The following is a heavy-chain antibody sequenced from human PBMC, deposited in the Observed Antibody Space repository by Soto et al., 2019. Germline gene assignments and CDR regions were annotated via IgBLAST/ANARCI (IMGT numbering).Heavy chain of an antibody. V-gene: IGHV3-23*01. CDR3: AKDKALGGGSCFDY. CDR2: ISGSGTNT. D-gene: IGHD2-15*01. CDR1: GFTFSKYA. Sequence: PGGSLTLSSAASGFTFSKYAMSWVRQAQEKGLECVSAISGSGTNTYYGDSVKGRFTLSRDNSKNTLYLQMDSLRAEDTFVYYCAKDKALGGGSCFDYWGLGTLVTVYS. J-gene: IGHJ4*02.